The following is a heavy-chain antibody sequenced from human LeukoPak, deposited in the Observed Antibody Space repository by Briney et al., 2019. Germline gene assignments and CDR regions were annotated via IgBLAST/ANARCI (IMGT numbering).Heavy chain of an antibody. CDR1: GGSLSPYY. J-gene: IGHJ6*03. V-gene: IGHV4-4*07. D-gene: IGHD5-18*01. CDR2: IHYGGTT. Sequence: PSEILSLTCTVSGGSLSPYYYTWMRQSAGKGLEWMGRIHYGGTTTYNPSLTSRITLSVDTSKNQVSLKLNSVTAADTAVYYCARDSPYGYTSGHRYYNLYVWGKGTPVTVSS. CDR3: ARDSPYGYTSGHRYYNLYV.